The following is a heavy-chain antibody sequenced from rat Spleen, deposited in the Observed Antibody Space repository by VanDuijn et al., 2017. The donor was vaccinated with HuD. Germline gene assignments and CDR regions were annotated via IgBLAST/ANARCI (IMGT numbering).Heavy chain of an antibody. CDR1: GFTFSDHA. J-gene: IGHJ3*01. Sequence: EVQLVESGGGLVQPGRSLKLSCAASGFTFSDHAMAWVRQAPGKGLEWVASITNASGRTYYPDSVKGRFTISRDTAQNTLYLQMDSLRSEDTATYYCARHTRVFWFAYWGQGTLVTVSS. V-gene: IGHV5S13*01. D-gene: IGHD1-4*01. CDR2: ITNASGRT. CDR3: ARHTRVFWFAY.